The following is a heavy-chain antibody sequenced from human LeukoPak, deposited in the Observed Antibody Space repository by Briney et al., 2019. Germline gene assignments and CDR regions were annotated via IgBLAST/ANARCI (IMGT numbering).Heavy chain of an antibody. V-gene: IGHV4-59*08. J-gene: IGHJ4*02. CDR2: IYYGGST. D-gene: IGHD3-22*01. CDR3: ARRSYYYDSSGYYYYLDY. CDR1: GGSLSSYY. Sequence: SETLSVTCTVSGGSLSSYYWSWLRQPPGKGLEGIGYIYYGGSTNYNPSLKSRVTISVDTSKNQFSLKLSSVTAADTDVYYCARRSYYYDSSGYYYYLDYWGQGTLVTVSS.